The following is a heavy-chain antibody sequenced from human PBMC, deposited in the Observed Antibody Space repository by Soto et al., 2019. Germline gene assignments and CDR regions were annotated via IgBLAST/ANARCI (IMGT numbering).Heavy chain of an antibody. CDR2: IDPSDSYT. Sequence: GESLKISCKGSGYSFTSYWISWVRQMPGKGLEWMGRIDPSDSYTNYSPSFQGHVTISADKSISTAYLQWSSLKASDTAMYYCAAHKQWLVPGDWFDPWGQGTLVTVSS. D-gene: IGHD6-19*01. CDR1: GYSFTSYW. CDR3: AAHKQWLVPGDWFDP. V-gene: IGHV5-10-1*01. J-gene: IGHJ5*02.